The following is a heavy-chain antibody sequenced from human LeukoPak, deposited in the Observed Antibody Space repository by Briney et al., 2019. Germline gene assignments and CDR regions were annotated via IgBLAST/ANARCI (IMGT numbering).Heavy chain of an antibody. CDR2: ISAYNGNT. D-gene: IGHD4-17*01. J-gene: IGHJ6*03. CDR3: ARGVTVTLREAYYYYMDV. Sequence: ASVKVSCKASGYTFTSYGISWVRQAPGQWLEWMGWISAYNGNTNYAQKLQGRVTITADESTSTAYVELSSLRSEDTAVYYCARGVTVTLREAYYYYMDVWGKGTTVTISS. V-gene: IGHV1-18*01. CDR1: GYTFTSYG.